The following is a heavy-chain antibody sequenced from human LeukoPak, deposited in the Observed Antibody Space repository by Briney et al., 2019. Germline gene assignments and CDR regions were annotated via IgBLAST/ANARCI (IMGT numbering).Heavy chain of an antibody. V-gene: IGHV4-59*08. J-gene: IGHJ6*02. Sequence: SETLSLTCSVSGGSLSSYYWSWIRQPPGKGLEWIGHTFYSGSTKYNPSLKSRITISVDTSKNLFSLKVFSVTAADTAVYYCARHFATVTPYYYFGLDVWGQGTTVTVSS. CDR2: TFYSGST. D-gene: IGHD4-11*01. CDR1: GGSLSSYY. CDR3: ARHFATVTPYYYFGLDV.